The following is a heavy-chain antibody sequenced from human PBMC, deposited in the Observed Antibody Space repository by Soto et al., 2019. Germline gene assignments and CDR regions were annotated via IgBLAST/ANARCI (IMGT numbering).Heavy chain of an antibody. V-gene: IGHV3-23*01. D-gene: IGHD2-2*01. Sequence: EVQLLESGGGLVQPGGSLRLSCAASGFIFSSYAMKWVRQAPGKGLEWVSLIGESGTPTYYADSVKGRFTISRDNSGNTLCLEMYRLRAEDTAVYYCARYIPGVRYYGMDVWGQGTTVTVSS. J-gene: IGHJ6*02. CDR2: IGESGTPT. CDR1: GFIFSSYA. CDR3: ARYIPGVRYYGMDV.